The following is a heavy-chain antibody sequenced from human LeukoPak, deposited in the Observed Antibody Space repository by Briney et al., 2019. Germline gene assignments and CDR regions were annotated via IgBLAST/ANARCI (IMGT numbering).Heavy chain of an antibody. D-gene: IGHD3-3*01. Sequence: PGGSLRLSCAASGFTFSSYWMSWVRQAPGKGLEWVADIKQDGSEKYYVDSVKGRFTISRDNSKNTLYLQMNSLRAEDTAVYYCARGLYDFWSGYYLDYWGQGTLVTVSS. CDR3: ARGLYDFWSGYYLDY. CDR2: IKQDGSEK. CDR1: GFTFSSYW. V-gene: IGHV3-7*03. J-gene: IGHJ4*02.